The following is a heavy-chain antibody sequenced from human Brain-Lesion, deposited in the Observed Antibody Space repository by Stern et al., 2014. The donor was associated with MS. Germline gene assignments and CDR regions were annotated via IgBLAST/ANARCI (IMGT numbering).Heavy chain of an antibody. Sequence: VQLQESGPGLVKPSGTLSLTCAVSGGSISSSKWWSWVRQSPGKGLEWIGEIYHSGGTKYSPSFESRVIISVDKSKNQFSLKLSYVTAADTAVYYCARELPDLNAFDIWGQGTMVTVSS. D-gene: IGHD1-14*01. CDR3: ARELPDLNAFDI. CDR2: IYHSGGT. J-gene: IGHJ3*02. V-gene: IGHV4-4*02. CDR1: GGSISSSKW.